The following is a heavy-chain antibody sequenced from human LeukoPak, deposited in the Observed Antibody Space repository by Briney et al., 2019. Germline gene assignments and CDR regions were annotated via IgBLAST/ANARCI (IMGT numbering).Heavy chain of an antibody. D-gene: IGHD3-22*01. CDR3: AREYFYDSSGRTGDFDY. J-gene: IGHJ4*02. Sequence: KSSETLSLTCAVYGGSFSGYYWSWIRQPLGKGLEWIGEINHSGSTSYNPSLKSRVTISVDTSKKQISLKLSSVTAADTAVYYCAREYFYDSSGRTGDFDYWAREPWSPSPQ. CDR2: INHSGST. V-gene: IGHV4-34*01. CDR1: GGSFSGYY.